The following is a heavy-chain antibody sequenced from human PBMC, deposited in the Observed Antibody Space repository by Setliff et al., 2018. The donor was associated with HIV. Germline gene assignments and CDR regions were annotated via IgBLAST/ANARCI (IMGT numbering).Heavy chain of an antibody. CDR3: NIYYYYYMDV. V-gene: IGHV4-61*10. CDR2: VYHTGST. J-gene: IGHJ6*03. Sequence: PSETLSLTCTVSGGSISSGTYYWSWIRQPAGKALEWIGEVYHTGSTNLNPSLKSRVTISIDKAKNQISLRLTSVTAADTAVYYCNIYYYYYMDVWGKGTTVTVSS. CDR1: GGSISSGTYY.